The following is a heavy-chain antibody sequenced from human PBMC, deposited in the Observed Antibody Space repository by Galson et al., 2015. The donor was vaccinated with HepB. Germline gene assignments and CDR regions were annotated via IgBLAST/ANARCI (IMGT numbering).Heavy chain of an antibody. J-gene: IGHJ4*02. D-gene: IGHD2-8*01. V-gene: IGHV2-5*02. CDR1: GVSLSSSGVS. CDR3: AYRRLYTNVWWSGHYFNY. Sequence: PALVKPTQTLTLTCTLSGVSLSSSGVSVGWIRQPPGKALEWLATIYWDDDRDSSPSLKTRLSISTDTSKSLVVLSLANVGPADTATYFCAYRRLYTNVWWSGHYFNYWGQGALVTVS. CDR2: IYWDDDR.